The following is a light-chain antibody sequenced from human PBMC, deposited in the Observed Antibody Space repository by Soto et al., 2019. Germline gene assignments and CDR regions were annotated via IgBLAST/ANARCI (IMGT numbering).Light chain of an antibody. V-gene: IGKV3-20*01. CDR3: QQYGSSVGGT. Sequence: EIVLTQSPGTLSLSPGERAILSCRASQSVGSGYLAWYQQKPGKAPRLLIYDASSRATGIPDRFSGSGSGTDFPLTISRLEPEDFAVYYCQQYGSSVGGTFGGGTKVEIK. CDR1: QSVGSGY. CDR2: DAS. J-gene: IGKJ4*01.